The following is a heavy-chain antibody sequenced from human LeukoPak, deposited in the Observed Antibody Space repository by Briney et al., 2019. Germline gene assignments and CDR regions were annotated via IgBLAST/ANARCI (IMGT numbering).Heavy chain of an antibody. D-gene: IGHD3-10*01. CDR1: GGSISSLY. CDR3: ARGGYYYLN. J-gene: IGHJ3*01. Sequence: PSETPSLTCTVSGGSISSLYWSWIRQPPGKGLEWIGYIYDSGTTNYNPSLKSRVTISVDTSKNQFSLKLGSVTAADTAVYYCARGGYYYLNWGQGTMVTVSS. CDR2: IYDSGTT. V-gene: IGHV4-59*01.